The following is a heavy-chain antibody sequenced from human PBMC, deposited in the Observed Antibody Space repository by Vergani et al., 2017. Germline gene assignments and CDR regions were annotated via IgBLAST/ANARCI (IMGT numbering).Heavy chain of an antibody. CDR1: GFTFSRYG. CDR3: AKDNRWELRGWYFDL. J-gene: IGHJ2*01. D-gene: IGHD1-26*01. CDR2: IQYDDGTNK. V-gene: IGHV3-30*02. Sequence: QVQLVESGGGVVQPGGSLRLSCAASGFTFSRYGMHWVRQAPGKGLEWVAFIQYDDGTNKYYADSVKGRFTISRDNAKNSLYLQMNSLRAEDTALYYCAKDNRWELRGWYFDLWGRGTLVTVSS.